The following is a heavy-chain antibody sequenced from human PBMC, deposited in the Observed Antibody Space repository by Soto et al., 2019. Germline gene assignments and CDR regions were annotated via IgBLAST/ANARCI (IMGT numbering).Heavy chain of an antibody. J-gene: IGHJ6*02. Sequence: SETLSLTCAVYGGSFSYYYWSWIRQPPGKGLEWIGEINHSGSTNYNPSLKSRVTISVDTSKNQFSLKLSSVTAADTAVYYCARDTANLQMTSYYYGMDVWGQGTTVTVSS. CDR1: GGSFSYYY. D-gene: IGHD4-4*01. CDR3: ARDTANLQMTSYYYGMDV. CDR2: INHSGST. V-gene: IGHV4-34*01.